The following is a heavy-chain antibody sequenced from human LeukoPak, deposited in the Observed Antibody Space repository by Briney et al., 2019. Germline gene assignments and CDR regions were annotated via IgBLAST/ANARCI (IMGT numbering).Heavy chain of an antibody. D-gene: IGHD3-10*01. CDR1: GFTFSSYS. CDR2: ISSSSSYI. Sequence: GGSLRLSCAASGFTFSSYSMNWVRQAPGKGLEWVSSISSSSSYIYYADSVKGRFTISRDNAKNSLYLQMNSLRAEDTAVYYCARGKTGSYYSRSYYMDVWGKGTTVTISS. CDR3: ARGKTGSYYSRSYYMDV. J-gene: IGHJ6*03. V-gene: IGHV3-21*04.